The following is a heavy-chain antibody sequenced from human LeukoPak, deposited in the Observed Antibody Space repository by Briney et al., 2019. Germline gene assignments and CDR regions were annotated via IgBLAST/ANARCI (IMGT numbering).Heavy chain of an antibody. CDR3: ARGLVGYFNYMDV. V-gene: IGHV4-34*01. CDR2: INHSGST. CDR1: GGSFSGYY. D-gene: IGHD2-15*01. Sequence: SETLSLTCAVYGGSFSGYYWSWIRQPPGKGLEWIWEINHSGSTNYNPSLKSRVTISVDTSKNQFSLKLSSVTAADTAVYYCARGLVGYFNYMDVWGKGTTVTVSS. J-gene: IGHJ6*03.